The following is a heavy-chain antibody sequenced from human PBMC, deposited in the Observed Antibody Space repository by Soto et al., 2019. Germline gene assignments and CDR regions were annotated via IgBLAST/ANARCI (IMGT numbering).Heavy chain of an antibody. CDR1: GGSIKNYY. Sequence: SETLSLTCIVSGGSIKNYYWSWIRQPAGKGLEWIGRIFSTGSTNFNPSLNSRLSMSVDTSRNQFSLKMRSVTAADTAVYYCAREGLGFDYWGQGTLVTVSS. D-gene: IGHD3-16*01. CDR3: AREGLGFDY. J-gene: IGHJ4*02. CDR2: IFSTGST. V-gene: IGHV4-4*07.